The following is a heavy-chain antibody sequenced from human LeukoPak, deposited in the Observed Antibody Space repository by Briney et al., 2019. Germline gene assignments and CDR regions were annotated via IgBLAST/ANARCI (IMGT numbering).Heavy chain of an antibody. CDR2: INHSGST. V-gene: IGHV4-34*01. CDR3: ARGSTSTMDV. J-gene: IGHJ6*02. Sequence: PSETLSLTCAVYGGSFSGYHWSWIRQPPGKGLEWIGEINHSGSTNYNPSLKSRVTISVDTSKNQFSLKLSSVTAADTAVYYCARGSTSTMDVWGQGTTVTVSS. CDR1: GGSFSGYH.